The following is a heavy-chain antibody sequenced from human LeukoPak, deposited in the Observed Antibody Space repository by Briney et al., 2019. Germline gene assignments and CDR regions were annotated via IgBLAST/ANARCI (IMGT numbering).Heavy chain of an antibody. J-gene: IGHJ5*02. CDR3: ARGYCSSTSCSNWFDP. Sequence: ASVKVSCKASGYTFTSYDINWVRQATGQGLEWMGWMNPNSGNTGYAQKFQGRVTMTRNTSISTAYMELSSLRSEDTAVYYCARGYCSSTSCSNWFDPXGQXTRXXVXS. CDR1: GYTFTSYD. D-gene: IGHD2-2*01. V-gene: IGHV1-8*01. CDR2: MNPNSGNT.